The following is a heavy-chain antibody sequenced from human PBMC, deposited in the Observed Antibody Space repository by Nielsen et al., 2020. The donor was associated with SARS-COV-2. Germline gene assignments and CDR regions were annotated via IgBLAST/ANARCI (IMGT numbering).Heavy chain of an antibody. CDR2: IYYSGST. Sequence: SETLPLTCTVSGASISSTSYYWGWIRQPPGKGLEWIGTIYYSGSTYYNPSLKSRVTISVDTSKNQFSLKLSSVTAADTAVYYCARDSEGDCSSTSCYTYYFDYWGQGTLVTVSS. V-gene: IGHV4-39*07. J-gene: IGHJ4*02. D-gene: IGHD2-2*02. CDR1: GASISSTSYY. CDR3: ARDSEGDCSSTSCYTYYFDY.